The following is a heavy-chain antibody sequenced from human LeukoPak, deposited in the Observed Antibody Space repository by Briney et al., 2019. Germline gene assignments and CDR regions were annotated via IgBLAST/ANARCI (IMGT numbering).Heavy chain of an antibody. CDR1: GFTFNSYG. CDR2: ISGSGGST. Sequence: TGGSLRLSCAASGFTFNSYGMSWVRQAPGKGLEWVSVISGSGGSTYYADSVKGRFTIYRDNSKNRLYLQMNSLRAEDTAVYYCARERAGIWDTFDYWGQGTLVTVSS. J-gene: IGHJ4*02. V-gene: IGHV3-23*01. CDR3: ARERAGIWDTFDY. D-gene: IGHD3-10*01.